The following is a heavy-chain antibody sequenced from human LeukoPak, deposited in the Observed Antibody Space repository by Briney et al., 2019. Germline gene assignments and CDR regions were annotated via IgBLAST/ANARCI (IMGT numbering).Heavy chain of an antibody. CDR2: ITASGTAM. CDR3: ASSGSYRFDY. V-gene: IGHV3-48*02. J-gene: IGHJ4*02. CDR1: GFAFNTYA. Sequence: GGSLRLSCAASGFAFNTYAMHWVRQAPGKGLEWVLHITASGTAMFYADSVKGRFTISRDNAKNSLYLQMNSLRDEDTAVYYCASSGSYRFDYWGQGTLVTVSS. D-gene: IGHD1-26*01.